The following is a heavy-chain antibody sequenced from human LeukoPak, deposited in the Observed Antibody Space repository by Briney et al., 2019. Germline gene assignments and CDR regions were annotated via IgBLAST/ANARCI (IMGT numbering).Heavy chain of an antibody. V-gene: IGHV3-21*01. J-gene: IGHJ1*01. CDR2: INDTGCYI. CDR1: GFTFTDYS. CDR3: RRSHPGGGPTQARAGTF. Sequence: PGGSLRLSCAASGFTFTDYSLHWVRQAPGKGLEWVAAINDTGCYIYYADSVKGRFTISSDTATTLLYLQMNRLRAEDTAVYFCRRSHPGGGPTQARAGTFWGQGTLVTVSP. D-gene: IGHD6-19*01.